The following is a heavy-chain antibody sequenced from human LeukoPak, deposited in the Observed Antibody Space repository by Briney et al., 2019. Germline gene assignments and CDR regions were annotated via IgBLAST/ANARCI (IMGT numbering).Heavy chain of an antibody. D-gene: IGHD3-16*02. CDR3: ARDLPYDYVWGSYRQYGMDV. CDR1: GFTFSSYA. CDR2: ISGSGGST. V-gene: IGHV3-23*01. J-gene: IGHJ6*02. Sequence: GGSLRLSCAASGFTFSSYAMSWVRQAPGKGREWVSAISGSGGSTYYADSVKGRFTISRDNAKNSLYLQMNSLRAEDTAVYYCARDLPYDYVWGSYRQYGMDVWGQGTTVTVSS.